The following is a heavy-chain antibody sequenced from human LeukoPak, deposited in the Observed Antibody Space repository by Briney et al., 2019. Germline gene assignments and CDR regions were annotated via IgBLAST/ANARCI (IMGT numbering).Heavy chain of an antibody. J-gene: IGHJ4*03. V-gene: IGHV4-39*02. Sequence: PSETLSLTRTVSGGSISSSYYYWGWVRQPPGKGLEWIGTIYYTGSTYYNPSLKSRITTTIDTSKNHFSLRLSSVTAADTAVYYCARRSPDCSGDTCYRAPYYFDYWGHGTLVTVSS. D-gene: IGHD2-15*01. CDR2: IYYTGST. CDR1: GGSISSSYYY. CDR3: ARRSPDCSGDTCYRAPYYFDY.